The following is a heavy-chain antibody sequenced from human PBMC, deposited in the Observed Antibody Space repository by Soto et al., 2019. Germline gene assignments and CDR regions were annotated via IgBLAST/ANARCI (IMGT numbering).Heavy chain of an antibody. V-gene: IGHV4-61*01. D-gene: IGHD2-2*01. CDR3: ARVPDV. CDR1: GGSVDSGSYY. Sequence: SETLSLTCSVSGGSVDSGSYYWHWIRQPPGKGLEWIGHIYYSGSTNYNPSLKSRVTISLDTSKNQFSLKLSSVTAADTAVYYCARVPDVWGQGTTVTVSS. J-gene: IGHJ6*02. CDR2: IYYSGST.